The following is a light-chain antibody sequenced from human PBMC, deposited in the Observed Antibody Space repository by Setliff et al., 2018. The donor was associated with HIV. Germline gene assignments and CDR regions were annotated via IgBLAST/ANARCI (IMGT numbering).Light chain of an antibody. V-gene: IGLV2-8*01. CDR1: SSDVGGYNY. CDR3: SSYAGNNTCV. J-gene: IGLJ1*01. Sequence: QSALAQPPSASGSPGQSVTIACTGTSSDVGGYNYVSWYQQHPGKAPKVMLYDVTKRPSGVPDRFSGSKSGNTASLTVSGLQAEDEADYYCSSYAGNNTCVFGSGTKATVL. CDR2: DVT.